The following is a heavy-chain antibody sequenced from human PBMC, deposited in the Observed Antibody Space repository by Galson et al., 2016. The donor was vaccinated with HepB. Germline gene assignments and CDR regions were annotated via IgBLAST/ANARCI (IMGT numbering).Heavy chain of an antibody. D-gene: IGHD3-3*01. CDR1: GFTVSNNY. V-gene: IGHV3-66*01. CDR2: VYSGGYI. CDR3: ARVSAFWSGLPDH. Sequence: SLRLSCAASGFTVSNNYMSWVRQAPGKGLEWVAVVYSGGYIYYADSVKGRFTIFRDSSKSTLYLQMNSLRAEDTAVYYCARVSAFWSGLPDHWGQGTQVTVS. J-gene: IGHJ4*02.